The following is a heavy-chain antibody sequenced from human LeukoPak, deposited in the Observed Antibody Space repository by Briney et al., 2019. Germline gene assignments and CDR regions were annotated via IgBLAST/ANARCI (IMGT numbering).Heavy chain of an antibody. CDR1: GFTFSSYS. J-gene: IGHJ5*02. Sequence: GGSLRLSCAASGFTFSSYSMNWVRQAPGKGLEWVSSISSSSSYIYYADSVKGRFTISRDNAKNSLYLQMNSLRAEDTAVYYCARSATHYYGSGSFLNWFDPWGQGTLVTVSS. CDR3: ARSATHYYGSGSFLNWFDP. CDR2: ISSSSSYI. V-gene: IGHV3-21*01. D-gene: IGHD3-10*01.